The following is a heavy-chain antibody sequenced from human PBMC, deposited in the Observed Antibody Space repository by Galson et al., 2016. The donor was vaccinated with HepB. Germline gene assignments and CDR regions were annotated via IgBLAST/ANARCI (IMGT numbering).Heavy chain of an antibody. Sequence: SVKVSCKASGYTFNSYGINWVRQAPGQGLEWMGWVSTSNDNTNYAQKVQGRVTMTTDKSTSTAYMELRSLKSDDTAVYYCARGTDAFDIWGQGTMVTVSS. V-gene: IGHV1-18*01. D-gene: IGHD3-10*01. J-gene: IGHJ3*02. CDR1: GYTFNSYG. CDR2: VSTSNDNT. CDR3: ARGTDAFDI.